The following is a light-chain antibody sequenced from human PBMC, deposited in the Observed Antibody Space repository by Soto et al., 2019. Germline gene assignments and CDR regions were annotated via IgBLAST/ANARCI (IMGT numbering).Light chain of an antibody. CDR3: HQRSRWPRT. CDR1: QSVGNQ. V-gene: IGKV3-11*01. J-gene: IGKJ2*01. Sequence: EIVLRQSPATLSLSPGERATLSCRASQSVGNQLAWYQQKAGQAPRLLIYDASNRATGIPARFSGSGSGTDFTLTIRSLEFEDSAVYYCHQRSRWPRTFGQGTKLEIK. CDR2: DAS.